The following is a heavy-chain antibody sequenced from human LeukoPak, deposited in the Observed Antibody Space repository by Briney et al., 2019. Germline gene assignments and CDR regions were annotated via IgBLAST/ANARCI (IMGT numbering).Heavy chain of an antibody. CDR3: ARVKTDTSGWYHFDY. D-gene: IGHD6-19*01. Sequence: PGGPLRLSCAASGFSVSENYMSWVRQAAGKGLEWASIISGGGDTYYADSVKGRFTISRDNTENTLYLQMNSLRVEDTAVYYCARVKTDTSGWYHFDYWGQGTLVTVSS. J-gene: IGHJ4*02. CDR1: GFSVSENY. V-gene: IGHV3-53*05. CDR2: ISGGGDT.